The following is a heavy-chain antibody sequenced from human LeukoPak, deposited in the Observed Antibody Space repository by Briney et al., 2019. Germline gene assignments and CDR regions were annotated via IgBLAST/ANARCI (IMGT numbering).Heavy chain of an antibody. J-gene: IGHJ6*03. D-gene: IGHD3-10*01. Sequence: KSSETLSLTCAVYGGSFSGYYWSWIRQPPGKGLEWIGEINHSGSTNYNPSLKSRVTISVDTSKNQFSLKLSSVTAADTAVYYCARLLLWFGELSSYYYMDVWGKGTTVTVSS. CDR2: INHSGST. CDR1: GGSFSGYY. CDR3: ARLLLWFGELSSYYYMDV. V-gene: IGHV4-34*01.